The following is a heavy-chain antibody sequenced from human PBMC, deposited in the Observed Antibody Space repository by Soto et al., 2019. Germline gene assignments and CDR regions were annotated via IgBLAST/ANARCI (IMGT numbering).Heavy chain of an antibody. D-gene: IGHD3-16*02. CDR2: IYYSGNT. CDR1: GGSINSYY. Sequence: QVQLQESGPGLVKPSETLSLTCTVSGGSINSYYWSWIRQPPGKGLEWLGYIYYSGNTNYNSSLKRRVTISVDTSKNQFSLKLSSVTAADTAVYYCARHRGGVIVSNYWYFDLWGRGTLVTVSS. CDR3: ARHRGGVIVSNYWYFDL. J-gene: IGHJ2*01. V-gene: IGHV4-59*08.